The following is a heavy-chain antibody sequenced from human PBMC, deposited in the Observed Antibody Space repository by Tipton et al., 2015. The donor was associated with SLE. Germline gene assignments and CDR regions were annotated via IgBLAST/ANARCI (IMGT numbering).Heavy chain of an antibody. D-gene: IGHD5-24*01. CDR1: GYTFTSYY. CDR2: INPSGGST. J-gene: IGHJ4*02. CDR3: ARDRIRDPPRTLGY. V-gene: IGHV1-46*01. Sequence: QSGPEVKKPGASVKVSCKASGYTFTSYYMHWVRQAPGQGLEWMGMINPSGGSTSYAQKFQGRVSVTRDTSTSTVYMELSSLRSEDTAVYYCARDRIRDPPRTLGYWGQGILVTVSS.